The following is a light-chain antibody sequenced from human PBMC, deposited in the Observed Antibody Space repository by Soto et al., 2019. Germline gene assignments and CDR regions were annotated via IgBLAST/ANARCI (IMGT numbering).Light chain of an antibody. V-gene: IGKV3-15*01. J-gene: IGKJ5*01. Sequence: EIVMTQSPATLSVSPGERATLSCRASQSVSSNLAWYQQKPGQAPRLLIYGAYTRATGIQARFSGSGSGTEFTLTIRSLQSEDFAVYYCQQYNNWPPAFGQGTRLEIK. CDR1: QSVSSN. CDR2: GAY. CDR3: QQYNNWPPA.